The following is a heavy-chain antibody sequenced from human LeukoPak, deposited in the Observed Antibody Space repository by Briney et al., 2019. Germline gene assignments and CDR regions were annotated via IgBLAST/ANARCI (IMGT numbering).Heavy chain of an antibody. Sequence: ASVKVSCKASGYTFTSYGISWVRQAPGQGLEWMGWISAYNGNTNYAQKLQGRVTMTTDTSTSTAYMELRSLRSDDKAVYYCARVMQSTRRGYYYYGMDVWGQGTTVTVSS. CDR3: ARVMQSTRRGYYYYGMDV. V-gene: IGHV1-18*01. CDR1: GYTFTSYG. CDR2: ISAYNGNT. J-gene: IGHJ6*02. D-gene: IGHD6-19*01.